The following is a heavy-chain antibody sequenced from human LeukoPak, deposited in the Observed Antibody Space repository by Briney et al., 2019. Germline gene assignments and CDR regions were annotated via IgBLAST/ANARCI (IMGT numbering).Heavy chain of an antibody. V-gene: IGHV1-18*01. CDR3: ARDGGSDLFDY. CDR1: GYTFTNYG. Sequence: GASVKVSCTASGYTFTNYGISWVRQAPGQGLEWVGWISAYNGNPNYAQNLQGRVTVTTDTSTSTAYMELRSLRSDDTAVYYCARDGGSDLFDYWGQGTLVTVSS. CDR2: ISAYNGNP. D-gene: IGHD4-23*01. J-gene: IGHJ4*02.